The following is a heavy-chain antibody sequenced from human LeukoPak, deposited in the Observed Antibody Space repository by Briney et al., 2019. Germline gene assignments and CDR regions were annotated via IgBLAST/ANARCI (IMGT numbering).Heavy chain of an antibody. V-gene: IGHV3-9*01. J-gene: IGHJ4*02. CDR1: GFSFDDYA. CDR3: AINGGGDSGYGNFDY. Sequence: GGSLRLSCAASGFSFDDYAMHWVRQVPGKGLEWVSGINWNSDSIGYADSVKGRFTTSRDNAKNSLYLQMNSLRAEDTAFYYCAINGGGDSGYGNFDYWGQGTLVTVSS. D-gene: IGHD5-12*01. CDR2: INWNSDSI.